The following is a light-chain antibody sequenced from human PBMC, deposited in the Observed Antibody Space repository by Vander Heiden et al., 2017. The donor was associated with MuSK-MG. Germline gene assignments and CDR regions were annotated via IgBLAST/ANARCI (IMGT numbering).Light chain of an antibody. Sequence: DIQITQSPSTLSASVGDRVTITCRASQSISSWLAWYQQKPGNAPKLLIYKASNLESGVPSRFSGSGSGTEFTLTISSLQPYDFATYYCQQYNSYSWTFGQGPKVEIK. V-gene: IGKV1-5*03. CDR2: KAS. CDR3: QQYNSYSWT. J-gene: IGKJ1*01. CDR1: QSISSW.